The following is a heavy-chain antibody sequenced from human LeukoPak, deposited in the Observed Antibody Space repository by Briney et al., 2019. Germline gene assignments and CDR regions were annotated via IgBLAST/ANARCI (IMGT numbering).Heavy chain of an antibody. V-gene: IGHV1-69*13. CDR3: ARDKQAAAPDAFDI. CDR2: IIPIFGTA. CDR1: GGTFSSYA. Sequence: ASVKVSCKASGGTFSSYAISWVRQAPGQGLEWMGGIIPIFGTANYAQKFQGRVTITADESTSTAYMELSSLRSEDTAVYYCARDKQAAAPDAFDIWGQGTMVTVSS. D-gene: IGHD6-13*01. J-gene: IGHJ3*02.